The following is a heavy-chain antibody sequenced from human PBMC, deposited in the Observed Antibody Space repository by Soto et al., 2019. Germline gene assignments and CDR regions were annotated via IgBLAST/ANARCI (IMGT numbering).Heavy chain of an antibody. V-gene: IGHV3-23*01. CDR1: GLTFSTYG. CDR2: ISANTFST. CDR3: AKILSSYSYFPEY. D-gene: IGHD3-9*01. J-gene: IGHJ4*02. Sequence: PGGPLRCSXEPPGLTFSTYGMTWFRQAPGKGLEWVSAISANTFSTYYVDSVKGRFTISRDNSKNSLYLQMNNLRAEDTAVYYCAKILSSYSYFPEYWGQGTKVTVSS.